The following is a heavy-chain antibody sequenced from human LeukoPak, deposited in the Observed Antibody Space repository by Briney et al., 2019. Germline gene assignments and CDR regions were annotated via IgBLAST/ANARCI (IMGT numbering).Heavy chain of an antibody. CDR2: ISSNGGST. CDR3: ARVGYTSYYYYGMDV. J-gene: IGHJ6*02. CDR1: GFTFSSYA. V-gene: IGHV3-64*01. Sequence: PERSLRLSCAASGFTFSSYAMHWVRQAPGKGLEYVSAISSNGGSTYYANSVKGRFTISRDNSKNTLYLQMGSLRAEDMAVYYCARVGYTSYYYYGMDVWGQGTTVTVSS. D-gene: IGHD6-13*01.